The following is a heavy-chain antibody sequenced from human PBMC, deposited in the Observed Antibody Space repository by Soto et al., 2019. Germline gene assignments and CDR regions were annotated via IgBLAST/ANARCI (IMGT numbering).Heavy chain of an antibody. D-gene: IGHD3-22*01. Sequence: TWGSLRLSCAASGFTFSSYAMSWFRQAPGKGLEWVSAISGSGGSTYYADSVKGRFTISRDNSKNTLYLQMNSLRAEDTAVYYCAKEVGDIRITIIVASDRIDYWGQGTLVTVSS. J-gene: IGHJ4*02. CDR1: GFTFSSYA. V-gene: IGHV3-23*01. CDR2: ISGSGGST. CDR3: AKEVGDIRITIIVASDRIDY.